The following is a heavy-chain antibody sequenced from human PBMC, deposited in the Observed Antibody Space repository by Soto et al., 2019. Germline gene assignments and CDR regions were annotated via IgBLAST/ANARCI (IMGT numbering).Heavy chain of an antibody. CDR2: ISGSGGST. D-gene: IGHD3-10*01. CDR3: ARSLWFGELSMTNDDHKYYFDY. J-gene: IGHJ4*02. CDR1: GFTFSSYA. V-gene: IGHV3-23*01. Sequence: GGSLRLSCAASGFTFSSYAMSWVRQAPGKGLEWVSAISGSGGSTYYADSVKDRFTISRDNSKNTLYLQMNSLRAEDTAVYYCARSLWFGELSMTNDDHKYYFDYWGQGTLVTISS.